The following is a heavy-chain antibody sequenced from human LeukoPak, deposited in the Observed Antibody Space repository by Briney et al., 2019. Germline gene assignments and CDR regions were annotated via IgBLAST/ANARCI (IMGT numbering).Heavy chain of an antibody. CDR2: IKPDGSEK. Sequence: GGSLRISCVASGFTFSNYWMTWVRQAPGKGLYGVANIKPDGSEKHFVDSVRGRFTISRDNAKDSLYLQMNSLRAEDMAVYYCVRGSSGTVVRGVAWAWFDPWGQGTLVTVSS. V-gene: IGHV3-7*05. CDR1: GFTFSNYW. J-gene: IGHJ5*02. D-gene: IGHD3-10*01. CDR3: VRGSSGTVVRGVAWAWFDP.